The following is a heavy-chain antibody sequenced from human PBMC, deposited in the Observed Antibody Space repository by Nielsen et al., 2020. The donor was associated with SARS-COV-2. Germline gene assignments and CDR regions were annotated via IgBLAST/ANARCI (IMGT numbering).Heavy chain of an antibody. D-gene: IGHD5-18*01. J-gene: IGHJ6*03. CDR3: ARDPDTHLVYYYYMDV. V-gene: IGHV3-48*04. Sequence: GESLKISCAASGFTFSSYSMNWVRQAPGKGLEWVSYISSSSSTIYYADSVKGRFTISRDHAKNSLYLQMNSLRVEDTAVYYCARDPDTHLVYYYYMDVWGKGTTVTVSS. CDR2: ISSSSSTI. CDR1: GFTFSSYS.